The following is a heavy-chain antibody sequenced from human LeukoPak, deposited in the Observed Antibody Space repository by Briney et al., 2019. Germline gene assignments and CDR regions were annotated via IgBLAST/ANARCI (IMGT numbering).Heavy chain of an antibody. Sequence: PGGSLRLSCAGSGFTFDDCAMHWVRQTPGKGLEWVSGISWSSGNIAYADFVGGRFTISRDNAKNSLSLQMNSLSDEDTAVYYCAKDAYGGATFFYYMDVWGKGTTVTVSS. D-gene: IGHD2/OR15-2a*01. CDR3: AKDAYGGATFFYYMDV. V-gene: IGHV3-9*01. CDR2: ISWSSGNI. CDR1: GFTFDDCA. J-gene: IGHJ6*03.